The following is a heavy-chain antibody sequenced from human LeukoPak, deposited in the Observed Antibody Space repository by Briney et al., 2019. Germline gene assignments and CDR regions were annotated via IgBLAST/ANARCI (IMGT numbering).Heavy chain of an antibody. J-gene: IGHJ3*02. V-gene: IGHV3-11*03. CDR3: ARWTWGVAAAGADAFGI. CDR1: GGSISSSSYY. CDR2: ISSSSSYT. D-gene: IGHD6-13*01. Sequence: LSLTCTVSGGSISSSSYYWGWIRQPPGKGLEWVSYISSSSSYTNYADSVKGRFTISRDNAKNSLYLQMNSLRAEDTAVYYCARWTWGVAAAGADAFGIWGQGTMVTVSS.